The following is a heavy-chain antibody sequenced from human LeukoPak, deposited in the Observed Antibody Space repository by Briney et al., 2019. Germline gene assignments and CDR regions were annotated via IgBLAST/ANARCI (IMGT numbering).Heavy chain of an antibody. CDR2: TYTSGST. D-gene: IGHD6-13*01. J-gene: IGHJ5*02. CDR3: AREVDSSREVWFDP. V-gene: IGHV4-61*02. Sequence: SQTLSLTCTVSGGSISSGSYYWSWIRQPAGKGLEWIGRTYTSGSTNYNPSLKSRVTISVDTSKNQFSLKLSSVTAADTAVYYCAREVDSSREVWFDPWGQGTLVTVSS. CDR1: GGSISSGSYY.